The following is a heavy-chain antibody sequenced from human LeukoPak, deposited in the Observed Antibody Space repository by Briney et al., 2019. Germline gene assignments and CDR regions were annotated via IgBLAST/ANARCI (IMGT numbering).Heavy chain of an antibody. CDR1: GFTISSNS. CDR2: ITPSSNT. CDR3: GRSHNGFS. Sequence: GGSLRLSCAASGFTISSNSMVWVRQAPGKGLEWVSSITPSSNTYYADSVKGRFTISRDNAGNSLSLQMNSLRAEDTAVYLCGRSHNGFSWGRGTLVTVSS. D-gene: IGHD1-1*01. V-gene: IGHV3-21*01. J-gene: IGHJ4*02.